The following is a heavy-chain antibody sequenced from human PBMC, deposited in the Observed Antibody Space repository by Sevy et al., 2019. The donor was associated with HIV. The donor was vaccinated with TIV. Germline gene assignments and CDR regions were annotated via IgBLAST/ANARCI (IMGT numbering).Heavy chain of an antibody. J-gene: IGHJ4*02. V-gene: IGHV3-74*01. CDR2: VRNDGTAT. Sequence: GGSLRLSCAASGFSFSSYWMHWVRQAPGKGLVWVAYVRNDGTATTYADSVQGRFTISRDNAKNTLYLQMNSLRVEDTAIYDGHAPSQGSWGQGTLVTVSS. CDR3: HAPSQGS. CDR1: GFSFSSYW.